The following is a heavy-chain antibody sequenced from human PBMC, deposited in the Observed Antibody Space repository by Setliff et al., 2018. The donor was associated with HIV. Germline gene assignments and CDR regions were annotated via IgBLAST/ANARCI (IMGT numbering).Heavy chain of an antibody. Sequence: GESLKISCKGSGYYFTSYWIGWVRQMPGKGLEWMGIIYPGDSDARISPSFQGQVTITADKSINTAYLQWSSLKASDTAMYYCASHVLVTRDVRYFDYWGQGTLVTVSS. D-gene: IGHD2-21*02. CDR2: IYPGDSDA. CDR1: GYYFTSYW. CDR3: ASHVLVTRDVRYFDY. J-gene: IGHJ4*02. V-gene: IGHV5-51*01.